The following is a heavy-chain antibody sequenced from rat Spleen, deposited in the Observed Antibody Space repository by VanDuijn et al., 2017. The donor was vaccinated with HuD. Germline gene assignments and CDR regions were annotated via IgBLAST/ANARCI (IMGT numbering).Heavy chain of an antibody. CDR3: ARGGFAY. CDR1: GFTYSNYV. CDR2: ISTGGGNT. V-gene: IGHV5S13*01. J-gene: IGHJ3*01. Sequence: EVQLVESGGGLVQPGRSLKLSCAASGFTYSNYVMAWVSQAPTKGLEWVASISTGGGNTYYRDSVKGRFTISRDNAKNTLYLQMDSLRSEDTATYYCARGGFAYWGQGTLVTVSS.